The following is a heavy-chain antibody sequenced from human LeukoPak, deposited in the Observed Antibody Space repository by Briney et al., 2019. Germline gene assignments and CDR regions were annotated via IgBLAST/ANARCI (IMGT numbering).Heavy chain of an antibody. D-gene: IGHD4-17*01. V-gene: IGHV3-53*01. Sequence: GGSLRLSCAASGFTVSSNYMSWVRQAPGKGLEWVSVIYSGGSTYYADSVRGRFTISRDNAKNSLYLQMNSLRVEDTAVYYCARDRETCGDYPKEAFDIWGQGTMVTVSS. J-gene: IGHJ3*02. CDR2: IYSGGST. CDR1: GFTVSSNY. CDR3: ARDRETCGDYPKEAFDI.